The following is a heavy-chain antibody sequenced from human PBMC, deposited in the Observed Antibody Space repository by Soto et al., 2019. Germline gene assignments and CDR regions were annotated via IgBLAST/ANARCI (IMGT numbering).Heavy chain of an antibody. CDR1: GFTFSSYG. J-gene: IGHJ6*02. V-gene: IGHV3-33*01. Sequence: QVQLAESGGGVVQPGRSLRLSCAASGFTFSSYGMHWVRQAPGKGLEWVAVIWYDGSNKYYADSVKGRFTISRDNSKNTLYLQMNSLRAEDTAVYYCARMAARRGGGDYYYGMDVWGQGTTVTVSS. D-gene: IGHD6-6*01. CDR3: ARMAARRGGGDYYYGMDV. CDR2: IWYDGSNK.